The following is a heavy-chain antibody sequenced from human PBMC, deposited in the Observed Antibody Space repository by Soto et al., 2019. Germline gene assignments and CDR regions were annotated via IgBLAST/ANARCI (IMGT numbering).Heavy chain of an antibody. CDR3: ARGLGGDVTYGMDV. J-gene: IGHJ6*02. D-gene: IGHD2-21*02. Sequence: SETLSLTCAVYGGSFSGYYWSWIRQPPGKGLEWIGEINHSGSTNYNPSLKSRVTISVDTSKNQFSLKLSSVTAADTAVYYCARGLGGDVTYGMDVWGQGTTVTVSS. V-gene: IGHV4-34*01. CDR2: INHSGST. CDR1: GGSFSGYY.